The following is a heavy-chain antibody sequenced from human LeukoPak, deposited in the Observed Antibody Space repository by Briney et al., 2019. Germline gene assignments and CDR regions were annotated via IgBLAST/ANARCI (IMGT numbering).Heavy chain of an antibody. J-gene: IGHJ4*02. CDR3: VKCRIYCCYPPLDY. V-gene: IGHV3-64D*06. CDR1: GFTFSDYA. CDR2: ITNNGGST. D-gene: IGHD2-2*01. Sequence: GGSLRLSCSVSGFTFSDYAMHWVRQAPGKGLEYVSAITNNGGSTYYADSAKGRFSVSRDNSKNTVYLQLSSLRPHDTAVYYCVKCRIYCCYPPLDYWGQGTLVTVSS.